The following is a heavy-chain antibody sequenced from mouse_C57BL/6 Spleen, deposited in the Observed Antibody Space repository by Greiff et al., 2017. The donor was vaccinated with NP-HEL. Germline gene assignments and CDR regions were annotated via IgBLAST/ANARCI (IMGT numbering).Heavy chain of an antibody. CDR2: IYPRSGNT. D-gene: IGHD2-13*01. CDR1: GYTFTSYG. V-gene: IGHV1-81*01. Sequence: VQLQESGAELARPGASVKLSCKASGYTFTSYGISWVKQRTGQGLEWIGEIYPRSGNTYYNEKFKGKATLTADKSSSTAYMELRSLTSEDSAVYFCARRGGGEGAMDYWGQGTSVTVSS. CDR3: ARRGGGEGAMDY. J-gene: IGHJ4*01.